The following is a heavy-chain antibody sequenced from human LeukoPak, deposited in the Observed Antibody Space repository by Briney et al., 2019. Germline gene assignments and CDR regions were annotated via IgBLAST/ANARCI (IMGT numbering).Heavy chain of an antibody. CDR1: GFTFGDYA. Sequence: GGSLRLSCTASGFTFGDYAMSWVRQAPGKGLEWVGFIRSKAYGGTTEYAASVKGRSTISRDDSKSIAYLQMNSLKTEDTAVYYCTRASRYCSSTSCSNSDYWGQGTLVTVSS. D-gene: IGHD2-2*01. CDR2: IRSKAYGGTT. V-gene: IGHV3-49*04. CDR3: TRASRYCSSTSCSNSDY. J-gene: IGHJ4*02.